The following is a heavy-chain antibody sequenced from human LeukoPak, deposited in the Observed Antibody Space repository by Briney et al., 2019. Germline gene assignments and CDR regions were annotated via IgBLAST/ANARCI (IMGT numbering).Heavy chain of an antibody. J-gene: IGHJ5*02. CDR1: GYTFTGYY. Sequence: GASVKVSCKASGYTFTGYYMHWVRQAPGQGLEWMGWINPNSGGTNYAQKFQGRVTMTRDTSISTAYMELSRLRSDDTAVYYCAREWWGYDVLTGDNWFDPWGQGTLVTVSS. CDR2: INPNSGGT. D-gene: IGHD3-9*01. V-gene: IGHV1-2*02. CDR3: AREWWGYDVLTGDNWFDP.